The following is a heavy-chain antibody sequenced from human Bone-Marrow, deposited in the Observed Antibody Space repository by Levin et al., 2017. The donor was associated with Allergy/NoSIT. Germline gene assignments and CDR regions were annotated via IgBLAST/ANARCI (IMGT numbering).Heavy chain of an antibody. CDR2: IWDDGSNQ. CDR3: ARWRGGTSKYYFDF. Sequence: GESLKISCATSGFTFSSYGMQWVRQAPGKGLEWVAYIWDDGSNQDYADSVKGRLTISRDNSKSALNLQMNSLRAEDTAVYYCARWRGGTSKYYFDFWGQGTQVTVSS. D-gene: IGHD4-23*01. V-gene: IGHV3-33*01. CDR1: GFTFSSYG. J-gene: IGHJ4*02.